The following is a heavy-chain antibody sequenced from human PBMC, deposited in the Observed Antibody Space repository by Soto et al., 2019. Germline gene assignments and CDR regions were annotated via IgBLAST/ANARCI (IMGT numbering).Heavy chain of an antibody. D-gene: IGHD1-1*01. CDR2: FDPEDGET. CDR3: ATYSGTTGSSYYYGMDV. Sequence: GASVKVSCKVSGYTLTELSMHWVRQAPGKGLEWMGGFDPEDGETIYAQKFQGRVTMTEDTSTDTAYMELSSLRSEDTAVYYCATYSGTTGSSYYYGMDVWGQGTTVTVSS. J-gene: IGHJ6*02. V-gene: IGHV1-24*01. CDR1: GYTLTELS.